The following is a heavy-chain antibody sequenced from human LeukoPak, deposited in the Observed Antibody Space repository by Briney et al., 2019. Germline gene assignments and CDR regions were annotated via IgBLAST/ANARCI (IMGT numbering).Heavy chain of an antibody. CDR1: GGSFSGYY. V-gene: IGHV4-34*01. D-gene: IGHD6-13*01. Sequence: PSETLSLTCAVYGGSFSGYYWSWIRQPPGKGLEWIGEINHSGSTNYNPSLKSRVTISVDTSKNQFSLKLSSVTAADTAVYYCARKGSRRVFDYWGQGTLVTVSS. J-gene: IGHJ4*02. CDR3: ARKGSRRVFDY. CDR2: INHSGST.